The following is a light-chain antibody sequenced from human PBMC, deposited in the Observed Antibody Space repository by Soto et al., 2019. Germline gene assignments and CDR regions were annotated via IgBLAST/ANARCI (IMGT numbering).Light chain of an antibody. J-gene: IGKJ1*01. CDR2: GAS. CDR1: QSVSSSY. V-gene: IGKV3D-15*01. CDR3: QHYNTWPWT. Sequence: PGERVILSCRASQSVSSSYLTWYQQKPGQAPRLLIYGASTRATSIPARFSGSGSGTDFTLTISSLQSEDFAVYYCQHYNTWPWTFGQGTKGDIK.